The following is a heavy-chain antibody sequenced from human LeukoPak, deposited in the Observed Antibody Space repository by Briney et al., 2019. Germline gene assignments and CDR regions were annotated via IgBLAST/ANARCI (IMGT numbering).Heavy chain of an antibody. D-gene: IGHD3-10*01. CDR2: INPSGGST. J-gene: IGHJ5*02. CDR1: GYTFTSYY. CDR3: ARESIWFGELLANWFDP. Sequence: ASVKFSCKASGYTFTSYYMHWVRQAPGQGLEWMGIINPSGGSTSYAQKFQGRVTMTRDTSTSTAYMELSSLRSEDTAVYYCARESIWFGELLANWFDPWGQGTLVTVSS. V-gene: IGHV1-46*01.